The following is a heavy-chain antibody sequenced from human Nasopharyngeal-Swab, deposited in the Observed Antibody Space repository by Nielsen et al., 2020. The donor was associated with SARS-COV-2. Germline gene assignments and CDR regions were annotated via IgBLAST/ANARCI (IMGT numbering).Heavy chain of an antibody. CDR1: GDSISNSDYY. D-gene: IGHD2-2*01. J-gene: IGHJ5*02. V-gene: IGHV4-39*01. Sequence: SETLSLTCTASGDSISNSDYYWAWIRQPPGKGLEWIGSIEYSGNSYSSPSLQSRVIISVDASKNQFSLRLTSVTAADTAVYFCARSSCPYFDPWGPGTLVSVSS. CDR3: ARSSCPYFDP. CDR2: IEYSGNS.